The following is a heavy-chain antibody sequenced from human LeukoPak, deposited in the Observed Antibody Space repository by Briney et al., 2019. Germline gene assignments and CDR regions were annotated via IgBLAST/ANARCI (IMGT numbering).Heavy chain of an antibody. V-gene: IGHV3-23*01. CDR2: ISGSGVST. CDR3: AKLGVSSSWYRNWFDP. CDR1: GFTFSSYA. D-gene: IGHD6-13*01. Sequence: GGSLRLSCAASGFTFSSYAMSWVRQAPGKGLEWVSTISGSGVSTYYADSVKGRFTISRDNSKNTLYLQMNSLRVEDTAVYYCAKLGVSSSWYRNWFDPWGQGTLVTVSS. J-gene: IGHJ5*02.